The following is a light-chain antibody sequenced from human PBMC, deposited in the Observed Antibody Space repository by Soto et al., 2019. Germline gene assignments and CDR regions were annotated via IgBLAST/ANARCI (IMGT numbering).Light chain of an antibody. Sequence: EIVLTQSPGTLSLSPGERATLSCRASQSVRSSYLAWFQQRPGQAPRLLIHGASSRATGIPDRFSGSGSGTDFTLTISRLEPEDFAVYYCRQYGSSPGTFGQGTKVEIK. V-gene: IGKV3-20*01. J-gene: IGKJ1*01. CDR2: GAS. CDR1: QSVRSSY. CDR3: RQYGSSPGT.